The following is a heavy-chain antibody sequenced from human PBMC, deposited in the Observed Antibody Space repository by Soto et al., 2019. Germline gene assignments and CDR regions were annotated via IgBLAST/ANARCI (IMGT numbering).Heavy chain of an antibody. Sequence: ESGGGLVQPGRSLRLSCAASGFTFDDYAMHWVRQAPGKGLEWVSGISWNSGSIGYADSVKGRFTISRDNAKNSLYLQMNSLRAEDTALYYCAKTPLTGYYKYFDYWGQGTLVTVSS. CDR2: ISWNSGSI. CDR3: AKTPLTGYYKYFDY. V-gene: IGHV3-9*01. D-gene: IGHD3-9*01. CDR1: GFTFDDYA. J-gene: IGHJ4*02.